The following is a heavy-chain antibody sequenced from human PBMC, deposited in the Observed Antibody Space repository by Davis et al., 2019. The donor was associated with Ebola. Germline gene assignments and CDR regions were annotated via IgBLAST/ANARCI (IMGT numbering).Heavy chain of an antibody. J-gene: IGHJ3*02. D-gene: IGHD3-16*01. CDR1: GGSISSYY. CDR2: IYYSGST. CDR3: ARVGAGAFDI. V-gene: IGHV4-59*12. Sequence: MPSETLSLTCTVSGGSISSYYWSWIRQPPGKGLGWIGYIYYSGSTNYNPSLKSRVTVSVDTSKNQFSLKLSSVTAADTAVYYCARVGAGAFDIWGQGTMVTVSS.